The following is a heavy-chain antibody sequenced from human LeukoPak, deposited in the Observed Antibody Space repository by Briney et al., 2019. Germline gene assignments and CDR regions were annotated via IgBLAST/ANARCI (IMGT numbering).Heavy chain of an antibody. V-gene: IGHV3-23*01. J-gene: IGHJ6*03. D-gene: IGHD2-8*01. CDR3: AKALRYCTNGVCYSYYYYMDV. CDR1: GFTFNSYA. CDR2: LSGSGAGT. Sequence: GGSLRLSCAASGFTFNSYAMTWVRQAPGRGLEWVSALSGSGAGTFYAESVRGRVTISRDSSNNTLYLQMNGLRAEDTAVYYCAKALRYCTNGVCYSYYYYMDVWGKGTTVTVSS.